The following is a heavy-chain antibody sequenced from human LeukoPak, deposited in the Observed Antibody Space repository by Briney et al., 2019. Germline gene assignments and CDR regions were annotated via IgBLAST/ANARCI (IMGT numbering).Heavy chain of an antibody. D-gene: IGHD6-19*01. J-gene: IGHJ4*02. CDR1: GYTFTSYA. V-gene: IGHV1-18*01. CDR3: ARSGGIAVMDYFDY. Sequence: GASVKVSCKASGYTFTSYAMHWVRQAPGQGLEWMGWISAYNGNTNYAQKLQGRVTMTTDTSTSTAYMELRSLRSDDTAVYYCARSGGIAVMDYFDYWGQGTLVTVSS. CDR2: ISAYNGNT.